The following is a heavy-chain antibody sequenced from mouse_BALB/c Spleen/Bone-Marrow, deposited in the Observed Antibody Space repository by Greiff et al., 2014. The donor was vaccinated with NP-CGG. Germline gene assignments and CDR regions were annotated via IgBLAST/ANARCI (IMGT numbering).Heavy chain of an antibody. D-gene: IGHD2-14*01. CDR2: ISDGGSYT. CDR1: GFTFSDYY. J-gene: IGHJ4*01. Sequence: EVKLMESGGGLVKPGGSLKLSCAASGFTFSDYYMYWVRQTPEKRLEWVATISDGGSYTYYPDSVEGRFTISRDIAKNNLYLQMSSLKSEDTAMYYCARDRGVQGYAMDYWGQGTSVTVSS. CDR3: ARDRGVQGYAMDY. V-gene: IGHV5-4*02.